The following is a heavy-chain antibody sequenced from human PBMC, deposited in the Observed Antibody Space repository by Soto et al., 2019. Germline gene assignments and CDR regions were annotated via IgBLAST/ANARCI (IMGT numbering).Heavy chain of an antibody. CDR2: ISGSGGGA. Sequence: GGSLRLSCAVSGFTFSNYAMNWVRQAPGKGLEWVSVISGSGGGAYYADSVQGRFTISRDNSKNTLYLQMNSLRAEDTAIYYCVREGSGWYSRGSFDFWGRGTMVSVSS. CDR3: VREGSGWYSRGSFDF. J-gene: IGHJ3*01. D-gene: IGHD6-19*01. CDR1: GFTFSNYA. V-gene: IGHV3-23*01.